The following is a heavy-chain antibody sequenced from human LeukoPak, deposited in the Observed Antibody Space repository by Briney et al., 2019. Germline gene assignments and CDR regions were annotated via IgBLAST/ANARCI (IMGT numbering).Heavy chain of an antibody. J-gene: IGHJ4*02. D-gene: IGHD5-18*01. V-gene: IGHV3-64*01. CDR2: ISSNGGST. Sequence: GGPLRLSCAASGFTFSSYAMHWVRQAPGKGLEYVSAISSNGGSTYYANSVKGRFTISRDNSKNTLYLQMGSLRAEDMAVYYCAREGTAMGNDYWGQGTLVAVSS. CDR3: AREGTAMGNDY. CDR1: GFTFSSYA.